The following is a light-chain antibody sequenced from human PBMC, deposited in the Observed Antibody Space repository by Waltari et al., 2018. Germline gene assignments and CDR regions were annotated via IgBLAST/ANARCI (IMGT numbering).Light chain of an antibody. J-gene: IGKJ3*01. CDR2: GAS. Sequence: EIVLTPSPGSLSSSTGARVTLSCRASQSISRAFACYQQKPGQAPRLLIFGASNRATGIPDRFSGSGSETDFTLSISRLESEDFAVYYCQQYGSSPITFGPGTKVEIK. CDR1: QSISRA. CDR3: QQYGSSPIT. V-gene: IGKV3-20*01.